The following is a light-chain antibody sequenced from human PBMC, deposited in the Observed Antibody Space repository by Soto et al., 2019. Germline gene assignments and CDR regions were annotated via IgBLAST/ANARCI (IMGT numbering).Light chain of an antibody. Sequence: EIVLTQSPATLSLYKGERATLSCRASQSVSSYLAWYQQKPGQAPRLLIYDASNRATGIPARFSGSGSGTDFTLTISSLEPEDFAVYYCQQRSNWPWTFGHVTKVDIK. CDR3: QQRSNWPWT. J-gene: IGKJ1*01. CDR1: QSVSSY. V-gene: IGKV3-11*01. CDR2: DAS.